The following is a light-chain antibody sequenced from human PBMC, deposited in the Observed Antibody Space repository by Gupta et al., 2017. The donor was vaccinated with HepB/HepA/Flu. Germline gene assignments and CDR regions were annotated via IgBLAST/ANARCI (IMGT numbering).Light chain of an antibody. CDR2: AAS. J-gene: IGKJ1*01. Sequence: DIQMTQSPSSLSASVGDRVTITCRASQSISSYLNWYQQKPRKAPKLLIYAASRWQIGVPSRFSGSGSGKDVTLTISRRQQEEFAAYYFHQSDSTPLGTFGQGTXVEIK. CDR1: QSISSY. V-gene: IGKV1-39*01. CDR3: HQSDSTPLGT.